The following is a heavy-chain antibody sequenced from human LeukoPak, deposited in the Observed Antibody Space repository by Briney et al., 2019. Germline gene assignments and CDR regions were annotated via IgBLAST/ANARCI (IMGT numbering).Heavy chain of an antibody. V-gene: IGHV4-34*01. CDR2: INHSGST. Sequence: SETLSLTCAVYGGSFNGYYWSWIRQPPGKGLEWIGEINHSGSTNYNPSLKSRVTISVDTSKNQFSLKLSSVTAADTAVYYCARLDISIDWYFDLWGRGTLVTVSS. D-gene: IGHD5-12*01. CDR1: GGSFNGYY. CDR3: ARLDISIDWYFDL. J-gene: IGHJ2*01.